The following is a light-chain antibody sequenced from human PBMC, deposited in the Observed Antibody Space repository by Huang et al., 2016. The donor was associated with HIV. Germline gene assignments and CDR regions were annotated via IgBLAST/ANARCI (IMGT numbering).Light chain of an antibody. CDR3: QQYKYWPRA. J-gene: IGKJ1*01. V-gene: IGKV3-15*01. Sequence: EIVMTQSPATLSVSPGERATLSCRASQSVASNLAWFQQKPGQAPRLLIFDTSTRATGSPARFSGSGSGTEFTLTISSLQSEDFAVYCCQQYKYWPRAFGQGTKVEIK. CDR2: DTS. CDR1: QSVASN.